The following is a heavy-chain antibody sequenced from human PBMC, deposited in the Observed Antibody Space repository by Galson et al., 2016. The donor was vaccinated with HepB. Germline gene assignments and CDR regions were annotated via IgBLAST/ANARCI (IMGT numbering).Heavy chain of an antibody. V-gene: IGHV4-59*01. CDR1: GGSISSYY. Sequence: SETLSLTCSVSGGSISSYYWSWIRQPPGKGLEWIGQIFSSGSTNLNPSLKSRVTISVDTSKNQFSLKLSSVTAADTAGYYCARHQKLHGDFRLTSYFDYWGQGTLVTVSS. D-gene: IGHD4-17*01. J-gene: IGHJ4*02. CDR3: ARHQKLHGDFRLTSYFDY. CDR2: IFSSGST.